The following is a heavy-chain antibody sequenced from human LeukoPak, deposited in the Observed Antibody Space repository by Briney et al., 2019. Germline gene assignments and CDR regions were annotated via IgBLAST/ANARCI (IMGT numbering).Heavy chain of an antibody. CDR3: ARTPVEMATIGAFDI. CDR1: GVSICSGDYY. J-gene: IGHJ3*02. D-gene: IGHD5-24*01. Sequence: PSETLSLTCTVSGVSICSGDYYWGWIRQPPGKGLEWIGYIYYSGSTYYNPSLKSRVNISVDTSKNQFSLKLSSVTAADTAVYYCARTPVEMATIGAFDIWGQGTMVTVSS. CDR2: IYYSGST. V-gene: IGHV4-30-4*02.